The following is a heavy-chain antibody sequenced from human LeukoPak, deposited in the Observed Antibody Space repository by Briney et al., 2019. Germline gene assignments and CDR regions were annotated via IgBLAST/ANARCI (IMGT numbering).Heavy chain of an antibody. CDR3: AKGLSMDV. Sequence: GGSLRLFCAASGFTVSSNYMSWVRQAPGKGLEWVSVIYSGGSTYYADSVQGRFTISRDNSKNTLYLQMNSLRAGDTAVYYCAKGLSMDVWGQGTTVTVSS. CDR1: GFTVSSNY. CDR2: IYSGGST. D-gene: IGHD2/OR15-2a*01. J-gene: IGHJ6*02. V-gene: IGHV3-53*01.